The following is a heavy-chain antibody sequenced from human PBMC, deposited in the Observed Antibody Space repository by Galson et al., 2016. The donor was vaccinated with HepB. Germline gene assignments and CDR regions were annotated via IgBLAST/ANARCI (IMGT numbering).Heavy chain of an antibody. CDR1: GFAFHRYG. CDR3: ARDLPVVQGIPCGCWFDP. V-gene: IGHV3-30*03. CDR2: TSNDGDEK. D-gene: IGHD3-10*01. Sequence: SLRLSCAASGFAFHRYGMHWVRQAPGKGLEWVSVTSNDGDEKYYVDSVKGRFTISRDNSKNTLYLHLNALTTEETAVYYCARDLPVVQGIPCGCWFDPRGQGTPVTVSS. J-gene: IGHJ5*02.